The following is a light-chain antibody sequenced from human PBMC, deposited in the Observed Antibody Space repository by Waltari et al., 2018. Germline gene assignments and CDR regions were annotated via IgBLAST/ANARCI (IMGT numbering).Light chain of an antibody. CDR1: QGINNW. CDR3: QQADSFPVT. V-gene: IGKV1-12*01. J-gene: IGKJ5*01. CDR2: FAS. Sequence: DIQMTQSPSSVSASVGDRVTITCRASQGINNWLAWYQQKPGKAPKLLIYFASSLQSGVPTRFSGSGSGTDLTLTISSLQPEDFATYYCQQADSFPVTFGQGTRLEIK.